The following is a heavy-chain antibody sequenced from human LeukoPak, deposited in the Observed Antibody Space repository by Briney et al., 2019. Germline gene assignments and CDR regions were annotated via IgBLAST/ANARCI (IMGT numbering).Heavy chain of an antibody. Sequence: GGSPRLSCAASGFTFSSYAMSWVRQAPGKGLEWVSAISGSGGSTYYADSVKGRFTISRDNSKNTLYRQMNSLRDEDTAVYYCAKGWELLQSLDYWGQGTLVTVSS. CDR3: AKGWELLQSLDY. J-gene: IGHJ4*02. V-gene: IGHV3-23*01. D-gene: IGHD1-26*01. CDR2: ISGSGGST. CDR1: GFTFSSYA.